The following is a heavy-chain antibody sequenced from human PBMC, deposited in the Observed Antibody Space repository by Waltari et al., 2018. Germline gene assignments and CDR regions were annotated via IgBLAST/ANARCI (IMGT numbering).Heavy chain of an antibody. D-gene: IGHD6-13*01. Sequence: NYNPSLKSRVTISVDTSKNQFSLKLSSVTAADTAVYYCARGKGSSSPRSYWYFDLWGRGTLVTVSS. V-gene: IGHV4-59*09. J-gene: IGHJ2*01. CDR3: ARGKGSSSPRSYWYFDL.